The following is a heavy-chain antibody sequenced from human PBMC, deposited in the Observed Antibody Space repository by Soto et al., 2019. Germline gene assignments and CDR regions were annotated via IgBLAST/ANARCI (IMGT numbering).Heavy chain of an antibody. CDR1: GFTFTSYA. CDR3: ATDRGYMGV. V-gene: IGHV3-23*01. Sequence: GGSLRLSCVGSGFTFTSYALAWVRQAPGKGLEWVSAIGGSGRNTNYADSVKGRFTVSSDSSKKTLYLQMNSLRAEDTGVYYCATDRGYMGVWGQGTTVTVSS. D-gene: IGHD6-25*01. J-gene: IGHJ6*02. CDR2: IGGSGRNT.